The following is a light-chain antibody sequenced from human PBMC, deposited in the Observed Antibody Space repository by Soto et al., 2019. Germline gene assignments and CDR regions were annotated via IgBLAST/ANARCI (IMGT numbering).Light chain of an antibody. Sequence: EIVLTQSPVTLSFSPGERSTLACRSSLSVSTYLAWYQHKAGQAPRLLIYDASKRATGIPARFSGSGSGTDFTLTISSLEPEDFAVYYCQRRANWPPWTFGQGTKVDIK. CDR1: LSVSTY. CDR2: DAS. CDR3: QRRANWPPWT. V-gene: IGKV3-11*01. J-gene: IGKJ1*01.